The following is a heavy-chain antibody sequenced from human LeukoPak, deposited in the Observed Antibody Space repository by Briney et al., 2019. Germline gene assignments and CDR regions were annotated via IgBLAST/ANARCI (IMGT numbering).Heavy chain of an antibody. V-gene: IGHV3-23*01. CDR2: VSGSGGRT. CDR1: GFAFCSFP. Sequence: PGGSLRHSPVHTGFAFCSFPTYRVRQAPGKGLEWVSAVSGSGGRTFYLDSAKGRVTISRDNSKKTLYLQMNSLRVDDTAVYYCAEGEARVTVVMHVFAVSSHYDGVELWGQGTMVTVST. J-gene: IGHJ3*01. D-gene: IGHD3-22*01. CDR3: AEGEARVTVVMHVFAVSSHYDGVEL.